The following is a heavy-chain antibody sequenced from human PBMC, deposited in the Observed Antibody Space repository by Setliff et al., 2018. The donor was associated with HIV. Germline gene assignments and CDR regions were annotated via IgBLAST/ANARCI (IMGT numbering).Heavy chain of an antibody. J-gene: IGHJ4*02. CDR2: IWSDGNK. CDR3: AKDFGNTGVFDD. V-gene: IGHV3-30*02. CDR1: GFTFSNYG. Sequence: PGGSLRLSCAASGFTFSNYGMHWVRQAPGKGLEWVAVIWSDGNKYYADSVKGRFTISRDISKNTLYLQMNSLRAEDTAVYYCAKDFGNTGVFDDWGQGTLVTVS. D-gene: IGHD2-8*02.